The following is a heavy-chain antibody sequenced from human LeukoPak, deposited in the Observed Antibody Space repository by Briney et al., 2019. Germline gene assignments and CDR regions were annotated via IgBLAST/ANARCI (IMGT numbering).Heavy chain of an antibody. Sequence: PSGTLSLTCAVSGGSIISGNWWSWVRQPPGKGLEWIGEINHSGSTNYNPSLKSRVTISVDTSKNQFSLKLSSVTAADTAVYYCARTRTRPYCSSTSCNQNIRPYYYYYYMDVWGKGTTVTISS. V-gene: IGHV4-4*02. CDR2: INHSGST. D-gene: IGHD2-2*01. CDR1: GGSIISGNW. CDR3: ARTRTRPYCSSTSCNQNIRPYYYYYYMDV. J-gene: IGHJ6*03.